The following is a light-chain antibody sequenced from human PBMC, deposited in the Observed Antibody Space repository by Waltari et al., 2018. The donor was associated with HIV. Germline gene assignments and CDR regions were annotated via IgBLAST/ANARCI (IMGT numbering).Light chain of an antibody. V-gene: IGLV1-47*01. Sequence: QSVLTQPPSASGTPGQRVTIPCSGSSSHIGSNYVYWYQQLPGTAPKLLIYRNNQRPSWVPDRFSGSKSGTSASLAISGLRSEDEADYYCAAWDDSLSVWVFGGGTKLTVL. CDR3: AAWDDSLSVWV. J-gene: IGLJ3*02. CDR2: RNN. CDR1: SSHIGSNY.